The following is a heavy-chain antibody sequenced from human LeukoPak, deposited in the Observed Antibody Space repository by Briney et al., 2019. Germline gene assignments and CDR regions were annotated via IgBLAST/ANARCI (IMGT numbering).Heavy chain of an antibody. D-gene: IGHD2-2*01. CDR1: GFTFSSYE. V-gene: IGHV3-48*03. CDR2: ITTTGDRI. J-gene: IGHJ4*02. CDR3: ARDTKDY. Sequence: GGSLRLSCEASGFTFSSYEMNWVRQAPGKGLEWISYITTTGDRIQYADSVKGRFTISRDNAKNSLYPQMNSLRAEDTGVYFCARDTKDYWGQGTLVVVSS.